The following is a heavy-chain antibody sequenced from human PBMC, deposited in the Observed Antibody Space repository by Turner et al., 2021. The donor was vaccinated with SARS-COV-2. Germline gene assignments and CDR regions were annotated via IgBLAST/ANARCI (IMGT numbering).Heavy chain of an antibody. D-gene: IGHD2-2*02. V-gene: IGHV3-13*05. CDR3: ARGRGYCSSTSCYTNDAFDI. J-gene: IGHJ3*02. CDR1: GFTFSSYD. Sequence: EVQLVESGGGLVQPGGSLRLSCAASGFTFSSYDMHWVRQAKGKGLEWVSGIGTAGDPYYPGSVKGRFTISRENAKNSLYLQMNSLRAGDTAVYYCARGRGYCSSTSCYTNDAFDIWGQGTMVTISS. CDR2: IGTAGDP.